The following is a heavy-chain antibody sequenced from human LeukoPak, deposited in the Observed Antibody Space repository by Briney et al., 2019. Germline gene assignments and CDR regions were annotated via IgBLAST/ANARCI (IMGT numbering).Heavy chain of an antibody. D-gene: IGHD3-3*01. V-gene: IGHV4-38-2*02. CDR2: IYHSGST. Sequence: PGGSLRLSCAASGFTFSSYSMNWVRQAPGKGLEWIGSIYHSGSTYYNPSLKSRVTISVDTSKNQFSLKLSSVTAADTAVYYCARETIFGVVIPTSFDYWGQGTLVTVSS. J-gene: IGHJ4*02. CDR1: GFTFSSYS. CDR3: ARETIFGVVIPTSFDY.